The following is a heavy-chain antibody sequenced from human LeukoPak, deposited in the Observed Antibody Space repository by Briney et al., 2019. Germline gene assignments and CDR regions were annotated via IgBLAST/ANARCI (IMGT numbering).Heavy chain of an antibody. Sequence: PSETLSLTCTVSGGSISSSSYYWGWIRQPPGKGLEWIGSIYYSGSTYYNPSLKSRVTISVDTSKNQFSLKLSSVTAADTAVYYCARRDCGGDCYSGVKIDYWGQGTLVTVSS. CDR2: IYYSGST. J-gene: IGHJ4*02. CDR3: ARRDCGGDCYSGVKIDY. CDR1: GGSISSSSYY. V-gene: IGHV4-39*01. D-gene: IGHD2-21*01.